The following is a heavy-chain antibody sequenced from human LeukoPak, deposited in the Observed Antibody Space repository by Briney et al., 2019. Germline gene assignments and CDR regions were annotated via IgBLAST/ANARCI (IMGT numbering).Heavy chain of an antibody. CDR1: GFTFSTYA. CDR3: ARASIAVAGTGFGYYFDY. CDR2: ISYDGSKK. J-gene: IGHJ4*02. Sequence: GGSLRLSCAASGFTFSTYAMHWVRQAPGKGLEWVAVISYDGSKKYDADSVKGRFTISRDNSKNTLYLQMNSLRAGDTAVYYCARASIAVAGTGFGYYFDYWGQGTLVTVSS. D-gene: IGHD6-19*01. V-gene: IGHV3-30-3*01.